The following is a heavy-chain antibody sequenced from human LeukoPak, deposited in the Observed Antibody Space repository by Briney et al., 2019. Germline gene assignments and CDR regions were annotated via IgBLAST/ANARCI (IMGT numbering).Heavy chain of an antibody. CDR2: ISYSGIT. J-gene: IGHJ6*03. CDR1: GDSIISSTYY. D-gene: IGHD2-21*02. V-gene: IGHV4-61*01. CDR3: ARGRDHYYYYYMDV. Sequence: KPSETLSLTCTVSGDSIISSTYYWSWIRQPPGKGLEWIGYISYSGITNYNPSLKSRVTISVDTSKNQFSLKLSSVTAADTAVYYCARGRDHYYYYYMDVWGKGTTVTVSS.